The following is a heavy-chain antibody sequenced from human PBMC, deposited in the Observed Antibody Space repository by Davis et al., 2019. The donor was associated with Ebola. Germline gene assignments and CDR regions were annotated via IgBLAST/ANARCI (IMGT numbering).Heavy chain of an antibody. CDR1: GFTFSAYW. Sequence: PGGSLRLSCAASGFTFSAYWMHWVRQAPGEGLVWVSRTNSDGSGTSYADSVRGRFTISRDNAKNTLYLRMNSLRAEDTAVYYCTRDSGRGLSDMDVWGKGTTVTVSS. D-gene: IGHD3-10*01. V-gene: IGHV3-74*01. J-gene: IGHJ6*03. CDR3: TRDSGRGLSDMDV. CDR2: TNSDGSGT.